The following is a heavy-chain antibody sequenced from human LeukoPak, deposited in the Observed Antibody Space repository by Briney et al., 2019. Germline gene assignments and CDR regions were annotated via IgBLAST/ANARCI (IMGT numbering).Heavy chain of an antibody. V-gene: IGHV4-59*01. J-gene: IGHJ4*02. D-gene: IGHD3-22*01. CDR2: LYYSGST. CDR3: AGTYYYDSSGYYHYSL. Sequence: SETLSLTCTVSGGSISSYYWNWIRQPPGKGLEWIGYLYYSGSTNYNPSLKSRVTISVDTSKNQFSLKLSSVTAADTAVYYCAGTYYYDSSGYYHYSLWGQGTLVTVSS. CDR1: GGSISSYY.